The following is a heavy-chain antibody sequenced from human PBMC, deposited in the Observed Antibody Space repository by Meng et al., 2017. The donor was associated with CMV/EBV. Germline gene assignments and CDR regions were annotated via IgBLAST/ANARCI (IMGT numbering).Heavy chain of an antibody. CDR1: GFTFSDYY. V-gene: IGHV3-11*04. CDR2: ISSSGSTI. D-gene: IGHD6-19*01. CDR3: AREYSSGWRRYYYYGMDV. Sequence: GGPLRLSCAASGFTFSDYYLSWIRQAPGKGLEWVSYISSSGSTIYYADSVKGRFTISRDNSKNTLYLQMNSLRAEDTAVYYCAREYSSGWRRYYYYGMDVWGQGTTVTVSS. J-gene: IGHJ6*02.